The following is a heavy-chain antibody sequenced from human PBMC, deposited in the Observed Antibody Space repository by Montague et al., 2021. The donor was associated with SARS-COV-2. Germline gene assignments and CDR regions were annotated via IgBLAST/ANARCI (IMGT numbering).Heavy chain of an antibody. CDR2: TYYRSKWYN. J-gene: IGHJ2*01. CDR3: ARAYCGGDCYFYWYFDL. D-gene: IGHD2-21*02. Sequence: CAISGDSVSSHIATWNWIRQSPSRGLEWLGRTYYRSKWYNDYAVSVKSRVIINPDTSNNRISLRLNSVTPEDTAVYYCARAYCGGDCYFYWYFDLWGRGILVTVSS. V-gene: IGHV6-1*01. CDR1: GDSVSSHIAT.